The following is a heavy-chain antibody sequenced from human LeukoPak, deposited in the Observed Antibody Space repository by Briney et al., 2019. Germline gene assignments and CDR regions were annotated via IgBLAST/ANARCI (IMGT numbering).Heavy chain of an antibody. V-gene: IGHV4-59*01. CDR1: GGSFSSYY. D-gene: IGHD3-22*01. CDR3: ARRRGSSGYDPWFDP. CDR2: IYYSGST. Sequence: SETLSLTCTVSGGSFSSYYWSWIRQPPGKGLEWIGYIYYSGSTNYNPSPRRRVTILVDTSKDQFSLKLSSVTAADTAVYYCARRRGSSGYDPWFDPWGQGTLVTVSS. J-gene: IGHJ5*02.